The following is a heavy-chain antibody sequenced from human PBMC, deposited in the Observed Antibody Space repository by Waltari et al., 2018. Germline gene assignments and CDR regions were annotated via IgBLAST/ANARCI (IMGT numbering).Heavy chain of an antibody. D-gene: IGHD6-19*01. CDR1: GFTFGDYA. CDR3: TRGGASVAPVY. CDR2: IRSKTYGVTA. J-gene: IGHJ4*02. Sequence: EVQVEESGGGLVQPGRSLRLSCTASGFTFGDYAMSWFRQAPGKGWEWVGCIRSKTYGVTAEYAASVKGRFTISRDDSKSIASLQMDSLKTDDTAVYFCTRGGASVAPVYWGQGTLITVSS. V-gene: IGHV3-49*03.